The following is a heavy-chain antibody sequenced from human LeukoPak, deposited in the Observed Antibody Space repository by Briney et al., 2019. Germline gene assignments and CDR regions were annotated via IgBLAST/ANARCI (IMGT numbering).Heavy chain of an antibody. D-gene: IGHD6-13*01. V-gene: IGHV4-4*07. CDR3: ARVSIAAAAAGSVDY. CDR1: GGSISSYY. Sequence: PSETLSLTCTVSGGSISSYYWSWIRQPAGKGLEWIGRIYTSGSTNYNPSLKSRVTISVDTSKNQFSLKLSSVTAADTAVYYCARVSIAAAAAGSVDYWGQGTLVTVSS. CDR2: IYTSGST. J-gene: IGHJ4*02.